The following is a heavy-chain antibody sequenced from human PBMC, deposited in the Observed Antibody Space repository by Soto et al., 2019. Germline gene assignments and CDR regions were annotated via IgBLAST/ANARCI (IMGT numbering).Heavy chain of an antibody. V-gene: IGHV4-59*12. CDR3: ARELQFFDRGTFTTWLDP. Sequence: PSETLSLTCIVSGGCIGSSYWSWIRQPPGKGLEFIGYIYYTGSTNYSPSLRSRVTMSVDTSKNQFSLKLRSVTAADTAVYYCARELQFFDRGTFTTWLDPWGQGTQVTVSS. CDR1: GGCIGSSY. CDR2: IYYTGST. J-gene: IGHJ5*02. D-gene: IGHD1-1*01.